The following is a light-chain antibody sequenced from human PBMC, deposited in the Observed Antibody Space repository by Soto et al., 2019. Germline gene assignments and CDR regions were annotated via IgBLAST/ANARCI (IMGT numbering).Light chain of an antibody. CDR1: SSDVGGYNY. CDR2: EVS. Sequence: QSVLTQPASVSGSPGQSITISCTGTSSDVGGYNYVSWYQQHRGKAPKLMIYEVSNRPLGVSNRFSGSKSGNTASLTISGLQAEDEADYYCTSYTSSSTLDVFGTGTKVTVL. J-gene: IGLJ1*01. CDR3: TSYTSSSTLDV. V-gene: IGLV2-14*01.